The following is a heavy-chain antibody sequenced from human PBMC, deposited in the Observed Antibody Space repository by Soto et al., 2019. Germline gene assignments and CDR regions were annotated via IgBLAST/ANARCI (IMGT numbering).Heavy chain of an antibody. CDR1: GYTFTSYG. J-gene: IGHJ4*02. D-gene: IGHD1-26*01. V-gene: IGHV1-18*01. CDR2: ISAYNGKT. Sequence: QVQLVQSGAEVKKPGASVKVACKSSGYTFTSYGISWVRQAPGRGLEWMGWISAYNGKTNYAHKLQGRVTMTPDTSPSQAYRELRSVSSDHTAVYYCARDSTDAYIVEATLFDYWCQGTLVTVSS. CDR3: ARDSTDAYIVEATLFDY.